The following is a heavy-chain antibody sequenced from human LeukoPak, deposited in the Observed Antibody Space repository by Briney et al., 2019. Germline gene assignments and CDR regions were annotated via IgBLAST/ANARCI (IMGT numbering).Heavy chain of an antibody. D-gene: IGHD2-8*01. Sequence: SQTLSLTCALSGDRVSSNSAAWNWTRQSPSRGLEWLGRTYYRSKWYNGYAVSVKSRITITPDTSKNQFSLQLNSVTPEDTAVYYCARGNNGYIDYWGQGTLVTVSS. V-gene: IGHV6-1*01. CDR1: GDRVSSNSAA. J-gene: IGHJ4*02. CDR3: ARGNNGYIDY. CDR2: TYYRSKWYN.